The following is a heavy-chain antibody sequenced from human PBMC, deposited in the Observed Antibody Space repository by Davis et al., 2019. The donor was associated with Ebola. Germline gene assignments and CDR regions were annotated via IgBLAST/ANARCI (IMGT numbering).Heavy chain of an antibody. CDR3: ASPQGGLWYSSGSWFDP. CDR1: GGTFSSYA. CDR2: IIPIFGTA. J-gene: IGHJ5*02. Sequence: SVKVSCKASGGTFSSYAISWVRQAPGQGLEWMGGIIPIFGTANYAQKFQGRVTITADESTSTAYMELSSLRSEDTAVYYCASPQGGLWYSSGSWFDPWGQGTLVTVSS. V-gene: IGHV1-69*13. D-gene: IGHD6-19*01.